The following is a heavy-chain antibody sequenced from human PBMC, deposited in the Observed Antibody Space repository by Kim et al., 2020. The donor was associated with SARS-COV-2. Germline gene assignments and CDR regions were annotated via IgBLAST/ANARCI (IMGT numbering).Heavy chain of an antibody. CDR2: IHYGGSP. V-gene: IGHV4-31*03. D-gene: IGHD2-21*02. J-gene: IGHJ4*02. Sequence: SETLSLTCTVSGDSITSGAFYWNWIRQHPGKGLEWIGAIHYGGSPYYNPSLKSRLTISLDASKNQYSLNVTSMTAADTAVYYCARAGGLPFCAGDCSSAIDYWGQGTLVTVSS. CDR1: GDSITSGAFY. CDR3: ARAGGLPFCAGDCSSAIDY.